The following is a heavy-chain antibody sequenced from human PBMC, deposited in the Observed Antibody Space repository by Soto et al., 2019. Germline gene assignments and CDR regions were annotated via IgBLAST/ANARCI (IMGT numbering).Heavy chain of an antibody. V-gene: IGHV3-48*03. CDR3: AREPYCNRVTCSYYYGLDV. CDR1: GFMFTTFE. CDR2: ISSSGTTM. D-gene: IGHD2-21*01. Sequence: PGGSLRLSCAASGFMFTTFEMNWVRQSPGKRLEWVSYISSSGTTMYYADSVKGRFTISRDNAKNLLYLQMNRLRAEDTAVYYCAREPYCNRVTCSYYYGLDVWGQGTTVTVSS. J-gene: IGHJ6*02.